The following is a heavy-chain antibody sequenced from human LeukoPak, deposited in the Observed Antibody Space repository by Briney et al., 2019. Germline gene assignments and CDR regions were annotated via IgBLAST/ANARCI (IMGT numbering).Heavy chain of an antibody. D-gene: IGHD6-13*01. CDR1: GGTFSSYA. Sequence: SVKASCKASGGTFSSYAISWVRQAPGQGLEWMGGIIPIFGTANYAQKFQGRVTITADESTSTAYMELSSLRSEDTAVYYCAREVAFYSSSPPPFDYWGQGTLVTVSS. V-gene: IGHV1-69*13. CDR2: IIPIFGTA. J-gene: IGHJ4*02. CDR3: AREVAFYSSSPPPFDY.